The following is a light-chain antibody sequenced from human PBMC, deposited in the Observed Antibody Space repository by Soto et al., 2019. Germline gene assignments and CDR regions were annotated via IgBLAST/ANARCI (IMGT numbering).Light chain of an antibody. CDR3: QQSSNWPRT. J-gene: IGKJ1*01. CDR1: QSVGSS. CDR2: DAS. V-gene: IGKV3-11*01. Sequence: EIVLTQSPATLSLSPGERGSLSCRASQSVGSSLAWYQQKPGQAPRLLIYDASNRATGIPARFSGSGSGTDFTLTISSLDPEDFAFYYCQQSSNWPRTFGQGTKVEIK.